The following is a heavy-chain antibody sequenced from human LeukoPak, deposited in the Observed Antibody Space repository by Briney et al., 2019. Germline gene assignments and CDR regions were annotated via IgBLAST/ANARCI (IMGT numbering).Heavy chain of an antibody. D-gene: IGHD1-26*01. V-gene: IGHV3-23*01. CDR3: ANRISGSSS. Sequence: GGSLRLSCAASGFTFSNYAMSWIRQAPGKGLEWVSAISAGGGNTDYADSVKGRFTISRGNSKNTVFLQMNSLRAEDTGVYYCANRISGSSSWGQGTLVTVSS. CDR2: ISAGGGNT. J-gene: IGHJ5*02. CDR1: GFTFSNYA.